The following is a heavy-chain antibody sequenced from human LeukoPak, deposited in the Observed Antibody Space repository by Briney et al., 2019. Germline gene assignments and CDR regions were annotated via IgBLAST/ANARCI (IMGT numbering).Heavy chain of an antibody. D-gene: IGHD2-15*01. Sequence: GASVKVSCKASGYTFTGYYMHWVRQAPGQGLEWMGRINPNNGGTNYAQKFQGRVTMTRDTSISTAYMELSRLRSDGTAVYYCARASGGYPKYYFDYWGQGTLVAVPS. V-gene: IGHV1-2*06. J-gene: IGHJ4*02. CDR2: INPNNGGT. CDR1: GYTFTGYY. CDR3: ARASGGYPKYYFDY.